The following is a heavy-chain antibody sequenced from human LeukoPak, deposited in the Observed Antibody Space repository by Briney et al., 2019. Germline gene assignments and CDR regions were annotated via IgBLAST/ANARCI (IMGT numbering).Heavy chain of an antibody. Sequence: SETLSLTCTVSGGSISRYYWSWIRQPPGTGLEWIGYIYYTGRADYNPSLKSRVSMLVDTSKNQFSLRVNSMTAADTAVYYCARGDFWSGAPTDWGQGTLVIVSS. D-gene: IGHD3-3*01. CDR2: IYYTGRA. V-gene: IGHV4-59*01. J-gene: IGHJ4*02. CDR1: GGSISRYY. CDR3: ARGDFWSGAPTD.